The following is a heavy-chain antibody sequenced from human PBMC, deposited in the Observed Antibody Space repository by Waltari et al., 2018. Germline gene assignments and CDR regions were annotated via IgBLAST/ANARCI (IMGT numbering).Heavy chain of an antibody. CDR1: GYAFNTYA. J-gene: IGHJ4*02. CDR3: ARDHTIYGDYSSDL. D-gene: IGHD4-17*01. CDR2: INTDTGHP. V-gene: IGHV7-4-1*02. Sequence: QVQLVQSGSEVKKPGASVKVSCKASGYAFNTYAINWVRQAPGQGLQWMGWINTDTGHPTYAPGFTGRFVFSLDTSVTTTFLQISDLRAEDTAVYFCARDHTIYGDYSSDLWGQGALVTVS.